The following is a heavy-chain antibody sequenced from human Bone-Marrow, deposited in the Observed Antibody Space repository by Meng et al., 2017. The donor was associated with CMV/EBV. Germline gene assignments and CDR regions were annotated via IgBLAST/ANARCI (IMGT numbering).Heavy chain of an antibody. CDR3: ARVVLSITLTIFDY. CDR2: IYYSGST. V-gene: IGHV4-59*01. D-gene: IGHD1-20*01. J-gene: IGHJ4*02. Sequence: SEAVAVTCAVSGVSISSYSWSWIRQPPGKGLECIGYIYYSGSTNYNPSLKSRVTISVDTSKNQFSLKLSSVTAADTAVYYCARVVLSITLTIFDYWGQGTLVTVSS. CDR1: GVSISSYS.